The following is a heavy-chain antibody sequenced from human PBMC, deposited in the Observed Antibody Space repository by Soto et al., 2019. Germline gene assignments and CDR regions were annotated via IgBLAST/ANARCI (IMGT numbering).Heavy chain of an antibody. D-gene: IGHD2-2*01. J-gene: IGHJ5*02. V-gene: IGHV4-39*01. CDR3: GAYCSRPYCYEWFDP. CDR1: GGSIGSSIYY. CDR2: LYYTGTT. Sequence: SETLSLTCSVSGGSIGSSIYYFGWIRQPPGKGLEWIGSLYYTGTTYYNSSLKSRVTISADKSQNQFSLRLSSVTAADTAVYYCGAYCSRPYCYEWFDPWGPGPLLTL.